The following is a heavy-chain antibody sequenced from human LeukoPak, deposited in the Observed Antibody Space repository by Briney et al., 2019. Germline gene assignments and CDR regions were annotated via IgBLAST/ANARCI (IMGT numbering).Heavy chain of an antibody. CDR2: ISAYNGNT. CDR1: GYTFTSYG. V-gene: IGHV1-18*01. Sequence: ASVKVSCKASGYTFTSYGISWVRQAPGQGLEWMGWISAYNGNTNYAQELQGRVTMTTDTSTSTAYMELRSLRSDDTAVYYCARRDYDSSGPYYFDYWGQGTLVTVSS. CDR3: ARRDYDSSGPYYFDY. D-gene: IGHD3-22*01. J-gene: IGHJ4*02.